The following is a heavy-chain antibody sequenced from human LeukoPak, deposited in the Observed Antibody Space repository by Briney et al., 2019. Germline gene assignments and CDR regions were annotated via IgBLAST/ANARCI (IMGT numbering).Heavy chain of an antibody. J-gene: IGHJ6*02. V-gene: IGHV3-7*01. D-gene: IGHD2/OR15-2a*01. CDR3: ARDRRSGHLLDYYYGMDV. CDR2: IKQDGSEK. Sequence: GGSLRLSCAASGFTFSSYWMSWVRQAPGKGLEWVANIKQDGSEKYYVDSVKGRFTISRDNAKNSLYLQMNSLRAEDTAVYYCARDRRSGHLLDYYYGMDVWGQGTTVTVSS. CDR1: GFTFSSYW.